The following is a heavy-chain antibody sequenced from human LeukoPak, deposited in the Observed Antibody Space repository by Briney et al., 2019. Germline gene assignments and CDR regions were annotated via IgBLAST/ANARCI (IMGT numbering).Heavy chain of an antibody. CDR1: GGTFSSYA. CDR3: ARDYYDSSGYPYYFDY. D-gene: IGHD3-22*01. V-gene: IGHV1-69*01. CDR2: IIPIFGTA. Sequence: SVKVSCKASGGTFSSYAISWVRQAPGQGLEWMGGIIPIFGTANYAQKFQGRVTITADESTSTAYMELSSLRSEDTAVYYCARDYYDSSGYPYYFDYWGQGTLVTVSS. J-gene: IGHJ4*02.